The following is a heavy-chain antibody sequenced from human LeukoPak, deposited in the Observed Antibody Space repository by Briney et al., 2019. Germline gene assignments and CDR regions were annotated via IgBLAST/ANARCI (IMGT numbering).Heavy chain of an antibody. CDR2: INHSGSA. V-gene: IGHV4-34*01. J-gene: IGHJ4*02. CDR3: ARVDDSDY. CDR1: GGSFSGYY. Sequence: SETLSLTCAVYGGSFSGYYWSWIRQPPGKGLEWIGEINHSGSANYNPSLKSRVTISVDTSKNQFSLKLSSVTAADTAVHYCARVDDSDYWGQRTMATVSS. D-gene: IGHD3-9*01.